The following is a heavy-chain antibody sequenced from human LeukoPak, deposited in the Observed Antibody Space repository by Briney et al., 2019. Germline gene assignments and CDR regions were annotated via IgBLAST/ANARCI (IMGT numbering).Heavy chain of an antibody. CDR3: ARDNYSNDYYYYYMDV. D-gene: IGHD4-11*01. J-gene: IGHJ6*03. CDR1: GGSISSGGYY. CDR2: IYHSGST. Sequence: PSETLSLTCTVSGGSISSGGYYWSWIRQPPGKGLEWIGYIYHSGSTYYNPSLKSRVTISVDRSKNQFSLKLSSVTAADTAVYYCARDNYSNDYYYYYMDVWGKGTTVTVSS. V-gene: IGHV4-30-2*01.